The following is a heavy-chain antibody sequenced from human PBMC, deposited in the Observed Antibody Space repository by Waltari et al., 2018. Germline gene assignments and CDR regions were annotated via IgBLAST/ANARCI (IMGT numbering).Heavy chain of an antibody. Sequence: QVQLVQSGAEVKKPGASVKVSCKASGYTFTSYAMYWVRQAPGQRLEWMGWINAGNGNTKYSQKFQGRVTITRDTSASTAYMELSSLRSEDTAVYYCARGVGYDFWSGYSPGYYYGMDVWGQGTTVTVSS. J-gene: IGHJ6*02. D-gene: IGHD3-3*01. V-gene: IGHV1-3*01. CDR3: ARGVGYDFWSGYSPGYYYGMDV. CDR1: GYTFTSYA. CDR2: INAGNGNT.